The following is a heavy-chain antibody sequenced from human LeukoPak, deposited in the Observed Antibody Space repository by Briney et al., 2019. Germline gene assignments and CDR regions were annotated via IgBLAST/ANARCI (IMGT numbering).Heavy chain of an antibody. V-gene: IGHV1-69*05. CDR3: ARLGPYCGGDCYSSAGY. CDR1: GGTFSSYA. Sequence: SVKVSCKASGGTFSSYAISWVRQAPGQGLEWMGGIIPIFGTANYAQKFQGRVTITTDESTITAYMELSSLSSEDTAVYYCARLGPYCGGDCYSSAGYWGQGTLVTVSS. CDR2: IIPIFGTA. J-gene: IGHJ4*02. D-gene: IGHD2-21*02.